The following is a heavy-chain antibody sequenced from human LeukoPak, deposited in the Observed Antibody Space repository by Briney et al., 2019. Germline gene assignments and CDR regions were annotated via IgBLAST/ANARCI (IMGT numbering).Heavy chain of an antibody. Sequence: ASVEVSCKASGYTFTSYYMHWVRQAPGQGLEWMGIINPSGGSTSYAQKFQGRVTMTRDTSTSTVYMELSSLRSEDTAVYYCAREGKGGGYYDFWSGYTYGMDVWGQGTTVTVSS. CDR3: AREGKGGGYYDFWSGYTYGMDV. D-gene: IGHD3-3*01. CDR1: GYTFTSYY. J-gene: IGHJ6*02. V-gene: IGHV1-46*01. CDR2: INPSGGST.